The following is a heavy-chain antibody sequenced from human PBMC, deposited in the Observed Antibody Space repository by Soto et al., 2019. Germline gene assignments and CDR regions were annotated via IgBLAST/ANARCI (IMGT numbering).Heavy chain of an antibody. J-gene: IGHJ5*01. CDR1: GGSITSDNW. CDR2: IYHAGGT. D-gene: IGHD2-15*01. CDR3: ARYSNFRRRYCSGATCYRLDS. Sequence: SETLSLTCVVSGGSITSDNWWAWVRQTPTKGLQWIGEIYHAGGTNYNPSLKSRVTIAIDRSKNQFSLKLNSVTAADTAVYFCARYSNFRRRYCSGATCYRLDSWGQGTLVTVYS. V-gene: IGHV4-4*02.